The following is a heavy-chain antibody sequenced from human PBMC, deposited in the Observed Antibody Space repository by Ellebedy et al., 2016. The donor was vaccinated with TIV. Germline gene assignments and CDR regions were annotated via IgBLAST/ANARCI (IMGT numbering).Heavy chain of an antibody. CDR2: INHSGST. CDR1: GGSISSYY. D-gene: IGHD4-17*01. Sequence: GSLRLXCTVSGGSISSYYWSWIRQPPGKGLEWIGEINHSGSTNYNPSLKSRVTISVDTSKNQFSLKLSSVTAADTAVYYCARDTTTTVTKWFDPWGQGTLVTVSS. CDR3: ARDTTTTVTKWFDP. J-gene: IGHJ5*02. V-gene: IGHV4-34*01.